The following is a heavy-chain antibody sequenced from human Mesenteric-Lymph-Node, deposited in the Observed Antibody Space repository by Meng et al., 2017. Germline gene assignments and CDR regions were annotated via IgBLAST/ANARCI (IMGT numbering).Heavy chain of an antibody. V-gene: IGHV4-61*01. D-gene: IGHD3-10*01. CDR1: GASVNSGSYY. Sequence: SETLSLTCTVSGASVNSGSYYWSWIRQPPGKGLEWIGFMYYNEKTNYNPSLKSRVTISVDTSKNQFSLKLTSVTAADTAVYYCARGRDYYGSGNYYNTNWFGPWGQGTLVTGAS. J-gene: IGHJ5*02. CDR2: MYYNEKT. CDR3: ARGRDYYGSGNYYNTNWFGP.